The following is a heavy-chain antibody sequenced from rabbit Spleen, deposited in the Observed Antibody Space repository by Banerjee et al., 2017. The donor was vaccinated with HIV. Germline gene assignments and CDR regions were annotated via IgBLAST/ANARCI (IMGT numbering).Heavy chain of an antibody. CDR1: GFSFTSSYY. Sequence: QSLEESGGDLVKPGASLTLTCTASGFSFTSSYYMCWVRQAPGKGLEWIGCIYGGSGGFTYYASWAKGRFTCSKTSSTTVTLQMTSLTAADTATYFCARDTGSSFSSYGMDLWGPGTLVTVS. V-gene: IGHV1S40*01. CDR3: ARDTGSSFSSYGMDL. CDR2: IYGGSGGFT. D-gene: IGHD8-1*01. J-gene: IGHJ6*01.